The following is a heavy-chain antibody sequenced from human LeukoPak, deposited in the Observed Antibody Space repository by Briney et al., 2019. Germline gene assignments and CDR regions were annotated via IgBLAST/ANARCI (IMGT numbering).Heavy chain of an antibody. CDR1: GFTFSSYS. Sequence: PGGSQRLSCAASGFTFSSYSMNWVRQAPGKGMEWVSSISSSSSYIYYADSVKGRFTISRDNAKNSLYLQMNSLRAEDTAVYYCARECYNWNDCLFDYWGQGTLVTVSS. J-gene: IGHJ4*02. CDR3: ARECYNWNDCLFDY. CDR2: ISSSSSYI. V-gene: IGHV3-21*01. D-gene: IGHD1-20*01.